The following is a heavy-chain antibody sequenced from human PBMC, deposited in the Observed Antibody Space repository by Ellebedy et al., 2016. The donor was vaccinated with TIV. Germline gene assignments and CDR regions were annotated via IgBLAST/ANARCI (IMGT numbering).Heavy chain of an antibody. D-gene: IGHD4-23*01. CDR1: GFSFSRYA. CDR2: IFGSGGGI. Sequence: GESLKISCAASGFSFSRYAMSWVRQAPGKGLEWVSGIFGSGGGISYADSVKGRFTISRDNSKNTLYLQMSSLRAEETAVYYCSFKGVATRVYWGQGTLVTVSS. CDR3: SFKGVATRVY. J-gene: IGHJ4*02. V-gene: IGHV3-23*01.